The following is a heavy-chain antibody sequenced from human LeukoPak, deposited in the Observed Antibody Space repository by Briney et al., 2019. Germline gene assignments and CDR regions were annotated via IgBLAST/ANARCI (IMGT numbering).Heavy chain of an antibody. V-gene: IGHV3-7*03. Sequence: GGSLRLSCAASGFTFSNYWMTWVRQAPGKGLEWVANIKQDGSEKYYVDSVKGRFTISRDNAKNSLYLQMNSLRAEDTALYYCAKGNYYDSSGYFDYWGQGTLVTVSS. CDR1: GFTFSNYW. J-gene: IGHJ4*02. CDR3: AKGNYYDSSGYFDY. CDR2: IKQDGSEK. D-gene: IGHD3-22*01.